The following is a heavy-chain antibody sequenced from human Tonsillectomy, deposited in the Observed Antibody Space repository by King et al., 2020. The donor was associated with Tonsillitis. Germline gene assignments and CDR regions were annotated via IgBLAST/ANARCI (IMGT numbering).Heavy chain of an antibody. CDR1: GFTFSNYW. J-gene: IGHJ4*02. D-gene: IGHD5-24*01. V-gene: IGHV3-7*01. CDR3: ARAGHLEMATISDF. CDR2: IHQDGSED. Sequence: VQLVESGGGLVQPGGALRLSCAASGFTFSNYWMSWVRQAPGKGMEWGANIHQDGSEDYFVESCKGRFTVSRDNARNLLYLQMNSLRAEDTAVYYCARAGHLEMATISDFWGQGTLVTVSS.